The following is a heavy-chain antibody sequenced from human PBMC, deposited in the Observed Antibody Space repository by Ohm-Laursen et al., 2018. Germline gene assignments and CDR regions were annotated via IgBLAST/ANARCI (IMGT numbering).Heavy chain of an antibody. CDR3: ARGSSDY. Sequence: SLRLSCAASGFTFDDYAMHWVRQAPGKGLEWVSGISWNSGSIGYADSVKGRFTISRDNAKNSLYLQMNSLRAEDTAVYYCARGSSDYWGQGTLVTVSS. D-gene: IGHD3-10*01. V-gene: IGHV3-9*01. CDR2: ISWNSGSI. J-gene: IGHJ4*02. CDR1: GFTFDDYA.